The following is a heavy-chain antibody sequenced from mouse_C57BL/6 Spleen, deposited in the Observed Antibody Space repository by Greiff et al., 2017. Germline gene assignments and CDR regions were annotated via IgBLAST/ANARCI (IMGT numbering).Heavy chain of an antibody. CDR2: IDPSDSYT. CDR1: GYTFTSYW. Sequence: QVQLQQPGAELVRPGTSVKLSCKASGYTFTSYWMHWVKQRPGQGLEWIGVIDPSDSYTNYNHKFKGKATLTVDTSSSTAYMQLSSLTSEDSAVYYCARYGNSPKDYWGQGTSVTVSS. D-gene: IGHD1-1*01. J-gene: IGHJ4*01. CDR3: ARYGNSPKDY. V-gene: IGHV1-59*01.